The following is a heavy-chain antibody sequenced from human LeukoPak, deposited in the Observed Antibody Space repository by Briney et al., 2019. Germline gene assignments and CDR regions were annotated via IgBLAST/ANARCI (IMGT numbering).Heavy chain of an antibody. CDR2: INTDGSST. CDR1: GFTFSNYW. D-gene: IGHD2-21*01. J-gene: IGHJ4*02. V-gene: IGHV3-74*01. Sequence: GGSLRLSCAASGFTFSNYWMHWVRQAPGKGLVWVSRINTDGSSTSYVDSVKGRFTISRDNAKNTLYLQMNSLRAEDAAVYFCAKAPVTSCRGAYCYPFDSWGQGTLVTVSS. CDR3: AKAPVTSCRGAYCYPFDS.